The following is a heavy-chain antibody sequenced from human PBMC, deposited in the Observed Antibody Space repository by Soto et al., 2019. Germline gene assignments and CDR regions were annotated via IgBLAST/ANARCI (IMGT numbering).Heavy chain of an antibody. V-gene: IGHV4-59*01. CDR2: ISYSGNT. D-gene: IGHD6-6*01. CDR1: GASISSYY. J-gene: IGHJ4*02. CDR3: VRDAYSSSHFDY. Sequence: QVQLQESGPGLVKPSETLSLTCTVSGASISSYYWSWIRQPPGKRLEWVGFISYSGNTNYNPSLESRVTISVDTSQNQFSLRLSSVTAADTAVYYCVRDAYSSSHFDYWGQGTLVTVSS.